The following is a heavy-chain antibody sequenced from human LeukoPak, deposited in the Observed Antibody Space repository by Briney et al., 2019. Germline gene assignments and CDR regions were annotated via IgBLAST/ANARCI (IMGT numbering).Heavy chain of an antibody. D-gene: IGHD2-2*01. CDR1: GFTFSNYA. CDR3: AKGVSTPDY. CDR2: ISGGGGST. Sequence: GGSLRLSCAASGFTFSNYAMSWVRQAPGKGLEWVSGISGGGGSTYYADSVKGRFTISRDNSKNTLDLQMNSLRAGDTAIYYCAKGVSTPDYWGQGTLVTVSS. J-gene: IGHJ4*02. V-gene: IGHV3-23*01.